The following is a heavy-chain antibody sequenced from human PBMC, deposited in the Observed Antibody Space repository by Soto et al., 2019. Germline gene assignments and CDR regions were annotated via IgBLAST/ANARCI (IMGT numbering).Heavy chain of an antibody. D-gene: IGHD3-22*01. CDR1: GYSFTIYW. J-gene: IGHJ6*02. CDR2: IYPGDSDT. CDR3: GRHGPRVYYDNSDYYYYGMDV. V-gene: IGHV5-51*01. Sequence: PGESLKISCKGSGYSFTIYWIGWVRQMPGKGLEWMGIIYPGDSDTRYSPSFQGQVTISADKSTSTAYLQWSSLKASDTAMYYCGRHGPRVYYDNSDYYYYGMDVWGQGTTVTVSS.